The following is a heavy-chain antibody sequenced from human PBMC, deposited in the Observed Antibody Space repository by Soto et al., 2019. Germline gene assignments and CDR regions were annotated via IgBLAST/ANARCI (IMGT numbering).Heavy chain of an antibody. Sequence: QVQLVESGGGVVQPGRSLRLSCAASGFTFSSYGMHWVRQAPGKGLEWVAVISYDGSNKYYADSVKGRFTISRDNSKNTLYLQMNSLRAEDTGVYYCAKGGQYLLWFGELCYWGQGTLVTVSS. CDR2: ISYDGSNK. CDR3: AKGGQYLLWFGELCY. D-gene: IGHD3-10*01. V-gene: IGHV3-30*18. CDR1: GFTFSSYG. J-gene: IGHJ4*02.